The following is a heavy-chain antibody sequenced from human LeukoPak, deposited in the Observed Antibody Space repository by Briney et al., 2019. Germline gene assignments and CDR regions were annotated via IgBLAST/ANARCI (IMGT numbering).Heavy chain of an antibody. J-gene: IGHJ4*02. CDR1: GYTFTGYY. CDR3: ARDVWGSYPDY. D-gene: IGHD3-16*01. V-gene: IGHV1-2*02. CDR2: INPNSGGT. Sequence: ASVKVSCKASGYTFTGYYMHWVRQAPGQGLEWMGWINPNSGGTSYAQKFQGRVTMTRDMSTSTVYMELSSLRSEDTAVYYCARDVWGSYPDYWGQGTLVTVSS.